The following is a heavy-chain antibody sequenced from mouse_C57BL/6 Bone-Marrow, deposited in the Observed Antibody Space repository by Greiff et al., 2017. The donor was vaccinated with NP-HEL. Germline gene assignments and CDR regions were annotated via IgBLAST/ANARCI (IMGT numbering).Heavy chain of an antibody. CDR3: ARRRGWLLQASMDY. CDR2: IWPGGGT. V-gene: IGHV2-9-1*01. J-gene: IGHJ4*01. Sequence: VQRVESGPGLVAPSQSLSITCTVSGFSLTSYSISWVRQPPGKGLEWLGVIWPGGGTNYNSALKSKLSISKDNSKSQVFLKMNSLQTDDTARYYCARRRGWLLQASMDYWGQGTSVTVSS. D-gene: IGHD2-3*01. CDR1: GFSLTSYS.